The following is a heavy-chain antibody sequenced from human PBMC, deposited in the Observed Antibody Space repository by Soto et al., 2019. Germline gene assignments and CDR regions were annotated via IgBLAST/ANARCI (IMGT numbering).Heavy chain of an antibody. CDR1: GGTFSSYA. D-gene: IGHD3-22*01. CDR3: ARISYYYDSSDPSPGYPSPSYFDI. CDR2: IIPIFGTA. J-gene: IGHJ3*02. V-gene: IGHV1-69*06. Sequence: SVKVSCKASGGTFSSYAISWVRQAPGQGIEWMGGIIPIFGTANYAQKFQGRVTITADKSTSTAYMELSSLRSEDTAVYYCARISYYYDSSDPSPGYPSPSYFDIWGQGTMSTVS.